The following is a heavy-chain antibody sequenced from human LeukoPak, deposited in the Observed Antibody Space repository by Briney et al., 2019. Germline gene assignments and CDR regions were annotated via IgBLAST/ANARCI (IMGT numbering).Heavy chain of an antibody. Sequence: SGGSLCLSCAVYGFTFSSYGTRWVRQAPGKGLEWEAFILYDGSNKYYAESVMPRLTISRDNSKNTQCLQMKSLRAEDTAVYYCAREGGAPLDYWGQGTLVTVSS. CDR2: ILYDGSNK. CDR1: GFTFSSYG. V-gene: IGHV3-33*01. CDR3: AREGGAPLDY. J-gene: IGHJ4*02. D-gene: IGHD3-16*01.